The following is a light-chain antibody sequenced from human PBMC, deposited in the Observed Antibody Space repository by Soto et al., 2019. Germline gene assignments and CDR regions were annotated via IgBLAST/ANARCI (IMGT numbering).Light chain of an antibody. CDR3: LQHSTYPLT. V-gene: IGKV1-17*01. CDR2: AAS. J-gene: IGKJ1*01. Sequence: DIQMTQFPSSLSASVEDRVTITCRASQGIRNDLGWYQQKPGKAPKRLIYAASSLQSGVPSRSSGSGSGTEFTLAISSLQPEDSATFYCLQHSTYPLTFGQGTKVEIK. CDR1: QGIRND.